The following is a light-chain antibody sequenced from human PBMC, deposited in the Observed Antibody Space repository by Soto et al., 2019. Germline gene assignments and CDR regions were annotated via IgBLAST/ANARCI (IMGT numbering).Light chain of an antibody. V-gene: IGKV3-11*01. J-gene: IGKJ5*01. CDR2: DVS. Sequence: VLTESLATVSLCKRQRVTLSCRASHSVSNSLAWYQQKPRQPPRLLIYDVSNRATGTPARFSGSGSGTDFTLTITILEPEDFAVYFCQPRYNWLRVTFGQGPRLAI. CDR1: HSVSNS. CDR3: QPRYNWLRVT.